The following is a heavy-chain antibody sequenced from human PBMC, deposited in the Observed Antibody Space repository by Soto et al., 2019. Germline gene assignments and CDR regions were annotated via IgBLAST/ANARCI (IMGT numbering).Heavy chain of an antibody. J-gene: IGHJ4*02. V-gene: IGHV4-34*01. CDR1: GGSFSGYY. CDR3: ARRIAARPADY. CDR2: INHSGST. D-gene: IGHD6-6*01. Sequence: QVQLQQWGAGLLKPSETLSLTCAVYGGSFSGYYWSWIRQPPGKGLEWIGEINHSGSTNYNPSLKSRVTISVDTSKNQCSLKLSSVTAADTAVYYCARRIAARPADYWGQGTLVTVSS.